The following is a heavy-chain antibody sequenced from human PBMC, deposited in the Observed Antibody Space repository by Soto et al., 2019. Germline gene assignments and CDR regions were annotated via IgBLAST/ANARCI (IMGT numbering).Heavy chain of an antibody. CDR1: GVTLISYW. CDR3: AIEGGNYIDY. J-gene: IGHJ4*02. CDR2: IKQDGSEK. Sequence: EVQLVESGGGLVQPGGSLRLSCAASGVTLISYWMSWVRQAPGKGLEWVANIKQDGSEKYYVDSVRGRFTISRDNGKNSLFLQMDSLRAEDTAVYYCAIEGGNYIDYWGQGTLVTVSS. V-gene: IGHV3-7*03.